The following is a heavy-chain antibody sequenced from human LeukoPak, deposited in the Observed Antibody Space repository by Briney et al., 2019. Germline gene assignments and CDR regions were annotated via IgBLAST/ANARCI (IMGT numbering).Heavy chain of an antibody. CDR3: ARDAYDSSGYFVGLDY. V-gene: IGHV3-30-3*01. CDR2: ISYDGSNK. Sequence: PGGSLRLSCAASGFTFSSYAMHWVRQAPGKGLEWVAVISYDGSNKYYADSVKGRFTISRDNSKNTLYLQMNSLRAEDTAAYYCARDAYDSSGYFVGLDYWGQGTLVTVSS. J-gene: IGHJ4*02. D-gene: IGHD3-22*01. CDR1: GFTFSSYA.